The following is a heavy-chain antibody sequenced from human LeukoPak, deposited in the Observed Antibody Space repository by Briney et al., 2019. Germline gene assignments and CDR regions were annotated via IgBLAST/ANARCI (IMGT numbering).Heavy chain of an antibody. D-gene: IGHD6-19*01. CDR3: AKVSWLETYYFDY. Sequence: GGSLRLSCAASGFTFSSYAMGWVRQAPGKGLEWVSAISGSGGSTYYADSVKGRFTISRDNSKNTLYLQMNSLRAEDTAVYYCAKVSWLETYYFDYWGQGTLVTVSS. CDR1: GFTFSSYA. J-gene: IGHJ4*02. CDR2: ISGSGGST. V-gene: IGHV3-23*01.